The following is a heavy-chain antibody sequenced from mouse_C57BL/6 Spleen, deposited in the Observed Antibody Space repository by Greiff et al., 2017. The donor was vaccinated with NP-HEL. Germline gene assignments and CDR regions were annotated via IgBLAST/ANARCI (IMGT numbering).Heavy chain of an antibody. V-gene: IGHV1-80*01. CDR1: GYAFSSYW. CDR2: IYPGDGDT. Sequence: VQLQHSGAELVKPGALVKISCKASGYAFSSYWMNWVKQRPGKGLEWIGQIYPGDGDTNYNGKFKGKATLTADKSSSTAYMQLSSLTSEDSAVYFCARDVVLRSSYFDYWGQGTTLTVSS. D-gene: IGHD1-1*01. J-gene: IGHJ2*01. CDR3: ARDVVLRSSYFDY.